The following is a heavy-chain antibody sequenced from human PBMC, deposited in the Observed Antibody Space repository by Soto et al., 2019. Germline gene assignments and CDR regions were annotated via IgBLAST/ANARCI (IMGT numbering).Heavy chain of an antibody. Sequence: PGGSLRLSCAASGFTFSNAWMNWVRQAPGKGLEWVGRIKSKTDGGTTDYAAPVKGRFTISRDDSKNTLYLQMNSLKTEDTAVYYCTTDPEQSGYYYYGMDVWGQGTTVTVSS. V-gene: IGHV3-15*07. D-gene: IGHD6-19*01. J-gene: IGHJ6*02. CDR2: IKSKTDGGTT. CDR1: GFTFSNAW. CDR3: TTDPEQSGYYYYGMDV.